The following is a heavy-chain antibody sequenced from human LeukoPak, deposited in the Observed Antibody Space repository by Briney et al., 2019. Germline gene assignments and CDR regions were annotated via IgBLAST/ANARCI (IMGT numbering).Heavy chain of an antibody. D-gene: IGHD3-22*01. J-gene: IGHJ4*02. CDR1: GFTFNNYG. CDR2: IADGGETT. V-gene: IGHV3-23*01. Sequence: GGSLRLSCAVSGFTFNNYGMSRVLQAPGMGLEWVSAIADGGETTYYADSVKGRFTISRDYSKNTLHLQMNSVRAEDTAVYYCARKAARTSGYDYWGQGILVTVSS. CDR3: ARKAARTSGYDY.